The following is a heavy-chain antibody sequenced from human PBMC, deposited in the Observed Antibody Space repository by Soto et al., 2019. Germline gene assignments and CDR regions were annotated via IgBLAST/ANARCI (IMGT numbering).Heavy chain of an antibody. J-gene: IGHJ4*02. CDR1: GFSLRTDVAG. V-gene: IGHV2-5*02. D-gene: IGHD6-6*01. CDR2: IYWDDDK. Sequence: YGPTLGSSSHALAMPCTFSGFSLRTDVAGVGWIRQPPGKALDWLAVIYWDDDKRYSPSLKSRLTITKDTSKNQVVLTMTNMDPVDTATYYCARTKYSISSFDYWGQGALVTGSA. CDR3: ARTKYSISSFDY.